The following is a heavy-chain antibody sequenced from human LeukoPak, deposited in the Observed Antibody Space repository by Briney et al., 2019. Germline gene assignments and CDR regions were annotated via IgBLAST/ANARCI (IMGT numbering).Heavy chain of an antibody. Sequence: SETLSLTCTVSGGSISSYYWSWIRQPPGKGLEWIGSIYYSGSTYYNPSLKSRVAISVDTSKNQFSLKLSSVTAADTAVYYCARHVWDMIVVVITNRPRNWFDPWGQGTLVTVSS. V-gene: IGHV4-39*01. CDR1: GGSISSYY. CDR2: IYYSGST. CDR3: ARHVWDMIVVVITNRPRNWFDP. J-gene: IGHJ5*02. D-gene: IGHD3-22*01.